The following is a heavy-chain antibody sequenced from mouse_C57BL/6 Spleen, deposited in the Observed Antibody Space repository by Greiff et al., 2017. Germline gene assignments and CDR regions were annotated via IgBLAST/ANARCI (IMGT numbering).Heavy chain of an antibody. V-gene: IGHV1-64*01. D-gene: IGHD3-2*02. Sequence: QVQLQQPGAELVKPGASVKLSCKASGYTFTSYWMHWVKPRPGQGLEWIGMIHPNSGSTNYNEKFKSKATLTVDKSSSTAYMQLSSLTSEYSAVYYGAQGSSGPYYFDYWGQGTTLTVSS. CDR3: AQGSSGPYYFDY. CDR1: GYTFTSYW. J-gene: IGHJ2*01. CDR2: IHPNSGST.